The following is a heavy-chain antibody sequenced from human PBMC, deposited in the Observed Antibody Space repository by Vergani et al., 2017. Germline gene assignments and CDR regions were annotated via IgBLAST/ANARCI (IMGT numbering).Heavy chain of an antibody. J-gene: IGHJ4*02. Sequence: QVQLVQSGAEVKKPGASVKVSCKASGYTFTSYGISWVRQAPGQGLEWMGWISAYNGNTNYAQKLQGRVTMTTDTSTSTAYMELRILRSDDTAVYYCARVVRHRDDYVWGSYRERIFDYWGQGTLVTVSS. V-gene: IGHV1-18*01. CDR3: ARVVRHRDDYVWGSYRERIFDY. CDR2: ISAYNGNT. CDR1: GYTFTSYG. D-gene: IGHD3-16*02.